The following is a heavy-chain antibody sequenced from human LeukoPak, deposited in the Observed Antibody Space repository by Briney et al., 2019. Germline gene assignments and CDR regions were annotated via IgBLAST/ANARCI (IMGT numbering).Heavy chain of an antibody. Sequence: ASVKVSCKASGYTFTGYYMHWVRQAPGQGLEWMGWINPNSSGTNYAHKLQGRVTMTREPSIRQAYMELSRLRSDDPAVSYCARDEEYYYGSGSYWGGYYYYYYMDVWGKGTTVTVSS. V-gene: IGHV1-2*02. CDR3: ARDEEYYYGSGSYWGGYYYYYYMDV. CDR2: INPNSSGT. D-gene: IGHD3-10*01. J-gene: IGHJ6*03. CDR1: GYTFTGYY.